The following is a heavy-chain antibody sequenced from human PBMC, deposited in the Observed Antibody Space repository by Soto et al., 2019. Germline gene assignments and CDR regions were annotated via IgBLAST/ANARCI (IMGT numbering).Heavy chain of an antibody. V-gene: IGHV3-74*01. J-gene: IGHJ4*02. CDR2: INSAGSTT. CDR1: GFIFSGYW. CDR3: ARLLGGSGSFIDY. D-gene: IGHD3-10*01. Sequence: EVQLVESGGGLVQPGGSLRLSCAASGFIFSGYWMHWVRQAPGKGLVWVSRINSAGSTTSYADSVKGRFTISRDNAKNTMYLQMNSLRAEDTAVYYCARLLGGSGSFIDYWCQGTLVTVSS.